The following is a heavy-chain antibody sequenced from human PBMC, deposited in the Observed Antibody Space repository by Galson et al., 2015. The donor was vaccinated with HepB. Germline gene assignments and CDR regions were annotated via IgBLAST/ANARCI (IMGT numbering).Heavy chain of an antibody. CDR2: MNPNSGNT. CDR1: GYTFTSYD. CDR3: ARSPAPYYDFWSGYYGGGFDY. V-gene: IGHV1-8*01. D-gene: IGHD3-3*01. J-gene: IGHJ4*02. Sequence: SVKVSCKASGYTFTSYDINWVRQATGQGLEWMGWMNPNSGNTGYAQKFQGRVTMTRNTSISTAYMEPSSLRSEDTAVYYCARSPAPYYDFWSGYYGGGFDYWGQGTLVTVSS.